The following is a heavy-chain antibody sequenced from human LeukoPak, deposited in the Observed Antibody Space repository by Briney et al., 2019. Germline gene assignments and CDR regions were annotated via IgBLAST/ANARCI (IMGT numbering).Heavy chain of an antibody. V-gene: IGHV4-34*01. J-gene: IGHJ6*03. CDR3: ARQSNYDYVWGSYRRSYYYYYMDV. CDR2: INHSGST. D-gene: IGHD3-16*02. Sequence: PSETLSLTCAVYGGSFSGYYWSWIRQPPGKGLEWIGEINHSGSTNYNPSLKSRVTISVDTSKNQFSLKLSSVTAADTAVYYCARQSNYDYVWGSYRRSYYYYYMDVWGKGTTATISS. CDR1: GGSFSGYY.